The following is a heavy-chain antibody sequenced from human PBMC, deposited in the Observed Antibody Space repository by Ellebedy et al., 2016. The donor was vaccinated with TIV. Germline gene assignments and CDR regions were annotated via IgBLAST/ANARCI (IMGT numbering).Heavy chain of an antibody. Sequence: GESLKISCAASGSTFSFYNMNWVRQAPGKGLEWVSSISSSSSYMYYADSVKGRFTVSRDNAKNSLYLEMISLRAEDTAVYYCARSGFSSSWDDAFDVWGQGTMVTVSS. V-gene: IGHV3-21*01. CDR1: GSTFSFYN. J-gene: IGHJ3*01. D-gene: IGHD6-13*01. CDR3: ARSGFSSSWDDAFDV. CDR2: ISSSSSYM.